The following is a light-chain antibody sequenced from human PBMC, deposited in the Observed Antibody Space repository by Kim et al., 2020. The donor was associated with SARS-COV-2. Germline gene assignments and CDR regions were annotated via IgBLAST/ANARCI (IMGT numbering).Light chain of an antibody. V-gene: IGLV1-40*01. J-gene: IGLJ2*01. Sequence: RVTISCTVSSSNIGAGYDVQWYRQLPGTAPKLLIYRNNNRPSGVPDRFSGSKSGTSASLAITGLQAEDEADYYCQSYDSSLNVVVFGGGTQLTVL. CDR3: QSYDSSLNVVV. CDR2: RNN. CDR1: SSNIGAGYD.